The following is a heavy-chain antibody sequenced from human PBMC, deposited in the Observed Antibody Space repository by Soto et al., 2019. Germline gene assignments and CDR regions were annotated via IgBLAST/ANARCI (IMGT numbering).Heavy chain of an antibody. CDR3: ARGSDSSGYTTYYYYYYGMDV. Sequence: ASVKVSCKASGYTFTGYYMHWVRQAPGQGLEWMGWINPNSGGTNYAQKFQGRVTMTRDTSISTAYMELSRLRSGDTAVYYCARGSDSSGYTTYYYYYYGMDVWGQGTTVTVSS. CDR2: INPNSGGT. D-gene: IGHD3-22*01. CDR1: GYTFTGYY. J-gene: IGHJ6*02. V-gene: IGHV1-2*02.